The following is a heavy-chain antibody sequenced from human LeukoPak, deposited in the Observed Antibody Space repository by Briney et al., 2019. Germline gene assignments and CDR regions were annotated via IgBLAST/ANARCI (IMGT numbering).Heavy chain of an antibody. CDR2: IKGDGSHT. D-gene: IGHD1-14*01. V-gene: IGHV3-74*01. J-gene: IGHJ5*01. CDR3: VRDWDHFDFDS. CDR1: GFTFSNYW. Sequence: GGSLRLSCAASGFTFSNYWMHWVRQAPGKGLVWVSRIKGDGSHTIYADSVKGRFTISRDNAKNTLYLQMKSLRDEGTAVYYCVRDWDHFDFDSWGQGTLVTVSS.